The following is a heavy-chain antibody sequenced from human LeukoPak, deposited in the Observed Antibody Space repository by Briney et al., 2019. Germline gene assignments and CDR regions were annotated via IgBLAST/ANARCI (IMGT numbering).Heavy chain of an antibody. V-gene: IGHV3-33*06. D-gene: IGHD6-13*01. CDR2: IWYDGYNK. CDR3: AKSFGYSRSWFDN. CDR1: GFTFSSYG. Sequence: PGGSLRLSCAASGFTFSSYGMHWVRQAPGKGLEWVAVIWYDGYNKYYADSVKGRFTISRDNSKNTLYLQMNSLRVGDTAVYYCAKSFGYSRSWFDNWGQGTLVTVSS. J-gene: IGHJ4*02.